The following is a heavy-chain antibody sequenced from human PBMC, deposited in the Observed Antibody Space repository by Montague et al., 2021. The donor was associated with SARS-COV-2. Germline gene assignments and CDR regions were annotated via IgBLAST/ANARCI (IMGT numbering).Heavy chain of an antibody. CDR3: ARDRYSGYVLDAFDI. CDR2: IYYSGST. V-gene: IGHV4-31*03. J-gene: IGHJ3*02. CDR1: GGSISSGGYY. Sequence: TLSLTCTVSGGSISSGGYYWSWIRQHPGKGLEWIGYIYYSGSTYSNPSLKSRVTISVDTSKNSFSLKLSSVTAADTAVYYCARDRYSGYVLDAFDIWGQGTMVTVSS. D-gene: IGHD5-12*01.